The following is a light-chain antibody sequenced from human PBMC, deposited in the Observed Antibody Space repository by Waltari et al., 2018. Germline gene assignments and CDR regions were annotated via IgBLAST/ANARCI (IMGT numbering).Light chain of an antibody. CDR1: QSVSNS. V-gene: IGKV3-11*01. CDR2: YAS. CDR3: QLRTGWPMT. J-gene: IGKJ5*01. Sequence: EVVLTQSPATLSLSPGEGATLSCRASQSVSNSLAWYRQKPGQAPSLLIYYASTRAAGIPGRFSGSGSGTDFTLNISSLEPEDFAVYYCQLRTGWPMTFGQGTRLEIK.